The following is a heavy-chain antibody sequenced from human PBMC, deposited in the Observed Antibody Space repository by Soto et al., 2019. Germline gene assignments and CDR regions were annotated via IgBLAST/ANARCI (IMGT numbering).Heavy chain of an antibody. CDR3: AKDISGDQLNFDY. V-gene: IGHV3-9*01. Sequence: EVQLVESGGGLVQPGRSLRLSCAASGFTFDDYAMHWVRQASGKGLEWVSGISWYSGSIGYADSVKGRFTISRDNAKNCLYLQMNSLRAEDTDLYYCAKDISGDQLNFDYWGQGTLVTVSS. J-gene: IGHJ4*02. CDR2: ISWYSGSI. CDR1: GFTFDDYA. D-gene: IGHD4-17*01.